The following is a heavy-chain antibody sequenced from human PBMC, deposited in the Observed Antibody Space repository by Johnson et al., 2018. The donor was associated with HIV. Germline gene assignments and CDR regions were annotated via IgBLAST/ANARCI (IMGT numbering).Heavy chain of an antibody. J-gene: IGHJ3*02. CDR3: ARDLRITDDPARAFDI. Sequence: VQLVESGGGVVRPGGSLRLSCVGSGFTFDDYALSWVRQLPGKGLEWVSGISWNGGSTAYADSVKGRFTISRDNAKNSLYLQMHSLRVEDTASYYCARDLRITDDPARAFDIWGLGTMVTVSS. D-gene: IGHD3-16*01. CDR2: ISWNGGST. CDR1: GFTFDDYA. V-gene: IGHV3-20*04.